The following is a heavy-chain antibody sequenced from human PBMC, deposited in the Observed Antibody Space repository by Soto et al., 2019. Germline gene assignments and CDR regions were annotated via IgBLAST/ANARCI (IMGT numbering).Heavy chain of an antibody. Sequence: SETRSLTWTVSGGSISSYYWSGIRQPPGKGLEWIGYIYYSGSTNYNPSLKSRVTISVDTSKNQFSLKLSSVTAADTAVYYCARGLGYCSGGSCSYYFDYWGQGTLVTVSS. D-gene: IGHD2-15*01. CDR3: ARGLGYCSGGSCSYYFDY. V-gene: IGHV4-59*01. CDR1: GGSISSYY. CDR2: IYYSGST. J-gene: IGHJ4*02.